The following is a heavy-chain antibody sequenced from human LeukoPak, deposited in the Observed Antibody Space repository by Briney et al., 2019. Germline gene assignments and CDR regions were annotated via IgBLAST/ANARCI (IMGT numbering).Heavy chain of an antibody. V-gene: IGHV5-51*01. Sequence: GEPLKISCKASGYNFPNYWIAWVRQMPRKGLELMGIIYPGDSDTRYSPSFQGQVTISADKSNTTAYLQWSSLKASDSAMYYCTRRRYGYEYNWFDAWGQGTLVTVSS. D-gene: IGHD3-3*01. CDR2: IYPGDSDT. CDR3: TRRRYGYEYNWFDA. J-gene: IGHJ5*02. CDR1: GYNFPNYW.